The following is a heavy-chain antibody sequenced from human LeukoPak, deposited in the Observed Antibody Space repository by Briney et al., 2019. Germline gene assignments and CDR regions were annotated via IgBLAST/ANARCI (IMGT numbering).Heavy chain of an antibody. CDR1: GGSFSGYY. CDR3: ASSRFYYDSSGYYLPFDY. J-gene: IGHJ4*02. CDR2: INHSGST. Sequence: SETLSLTCAVYGGSFSGYYWSWIRQPPGKGLEWIGEINHSGSTNYNPSLKSRDTISVDTSKNQFSLKLSSVTAADTAVYYCASSRFYYDSSGYYLPFDYWGQGTLVTVSS. V-gene: IGHV4-34*01. D-gene: IGHD3-22*01.